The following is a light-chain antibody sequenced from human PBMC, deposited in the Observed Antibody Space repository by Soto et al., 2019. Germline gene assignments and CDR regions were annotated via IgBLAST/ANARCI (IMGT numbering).Light chain of an antibody. V-gene: IGKV3-15*01. CDR1: QGISSE. CDR3: QQGNNWPLT. CDR2: GAS. J-gene: IGKJ2*01. Sequence: EIVMTQSPATLSLSPGERAALSCRASQGISSELAWHQQKPGQPPRLLIYGASTRATGVPARFTGSGSGSDFTLTISGLQSEDFAVYYCQQGNNWPLTFGEGTRLEI.